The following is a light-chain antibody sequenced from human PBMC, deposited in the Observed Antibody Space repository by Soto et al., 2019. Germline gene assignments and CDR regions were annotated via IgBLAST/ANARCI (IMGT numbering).Light chain of an antibody. CDR1: QDIGVY. CDR2: AAS. CDR3: QKYNSAPLT. J-gene: IGKJ4*01. V-gene: IGKV1-27*01. Sequence: DLPMTQSPSSLSASLGDRVTITCRASQDIGVYLAWFQQKPGKVPKLLIYAASTLQSGVPSRFSGSGSGTDFTLTISSLQPEDFATYYCQKYNSAPLTFGGGTKVEIK.